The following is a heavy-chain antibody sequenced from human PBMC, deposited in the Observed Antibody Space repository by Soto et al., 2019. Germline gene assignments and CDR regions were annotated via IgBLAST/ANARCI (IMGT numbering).Heavy chain of an antibody. CDR2: IYWDDDK. CDR1: GFSLSTNGVG. D-gene: IGHD2-15*01. J-gene: IGHJ4*02. V-gene: IGHV2-5*02. CDR3: ALTTGYCSGGSCYRLYYFDY. Sequence: QITLKESGPTLVKPTQTLTLTCTFSGFSLSTNGVGVGWIRQPPGKALEWLALIYWDDDKRYSPSLKSRLTITKDTTKDQVVLTMTNLDPVDTAPYYCALTTGYCSGGSCYRLYYFDYWGQGTLVTVSS.